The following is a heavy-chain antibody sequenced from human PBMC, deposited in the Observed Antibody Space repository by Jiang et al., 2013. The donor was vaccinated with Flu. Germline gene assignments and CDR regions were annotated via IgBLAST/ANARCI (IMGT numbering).Heavy chain of an antibody. CDR1: GYTFTDYH. J-gene: IGHJ4*02. V-gene: IGHV1-2*02. CDR2: IDPYSGAT. CDR3: ARSSLKASVRFLGSY. Sequence: VKKPGASVKVSCKASGYTFTDYHIHWVRQAPGQGLEWMGWIDPYSGATNYAQNFQGRVTMTRDTSITTAYMKLSSLRFDDTAVYFCARSSLKASVRFLGSYWGQGTLLTVSS. D-gene: IGHD3-3*01.